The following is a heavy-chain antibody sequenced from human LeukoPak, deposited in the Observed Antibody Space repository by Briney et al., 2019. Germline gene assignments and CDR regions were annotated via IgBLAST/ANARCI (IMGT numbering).Heavy chain of an antibody. CDR3: ASPESNHSSAFDY. CDR2: ISSSSTI. Sequence: GGSLRFSGAASGFTFSSYSMNWVRKAPGKGLKWVSYISSSSTIYYADSVKGRFTISRDNAKNSLYLQIISLRAEDMAVYYCASPESNHSSAFDYWGQGTLVTVSS. CDR1: GFTFSSYS. D-gene: IGHD6-25*01. V-gene: IGHV3-48*01. J-gene: IGHJ4*02.